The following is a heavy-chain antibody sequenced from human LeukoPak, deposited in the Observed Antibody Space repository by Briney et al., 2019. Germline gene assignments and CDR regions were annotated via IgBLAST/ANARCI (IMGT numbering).Heavy chain of an antibody. V-gene: IGHV4-39*07. CDR2: LYYSGST. J-gene: IGHJ4*02. Sequence: PSETLSLTCTVSGGSISSSTFYWGWIRQPPGKGLEWIGSLYYSGSTYYNPSLKSRVTISVDTSKNQFSPKLSSVTAADTAVYYCAASRRIAGHDYWGQGTLVTVSS. D-gene: IGHD6-13*01. CDR3: AASRRIAGHDY. CDR1: GGSISSSTFY.